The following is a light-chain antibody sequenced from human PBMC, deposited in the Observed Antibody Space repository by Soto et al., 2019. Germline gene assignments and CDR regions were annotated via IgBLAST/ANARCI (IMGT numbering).Light chain of an antibody. J-gene: IGLJ1*01. V-gene: IGLV2-11*01. CDR3: CSYAGSYYV. CDR2: DVS. CDR1: SSDVGGYNY. Sequence: QSALDQPRSGSGAPGQSVTISCTGTSSDVGGYNYVSWYQQHPGKAPKLMIYDVSKRPSGVPDRFSGSKSGNTASLTISGLQAEDEADYYCCSYAGSYYVFGTGTKVTVL.